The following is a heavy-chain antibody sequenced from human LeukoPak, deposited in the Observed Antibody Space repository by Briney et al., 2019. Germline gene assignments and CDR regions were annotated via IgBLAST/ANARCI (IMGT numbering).Heavy chain of an antibody. J-gene: IGHJ4*02. Sequence: GGSLRLSCAASGFTFSSYGMHWVRQAPGKGLEWVAVISYDGSNKYYADSVKGRFTISRDNSKNTLYLQMNSLRAEDPAVYYCARAPTTVVTLGDYWGQGTLVTVSS. CDR3: ARAPTTVVTLGDY. D-gene: IGHD4-23*01. CDR1: GFTFSSYG. CDR2: ISYDGSNK. V-gene: IGHV3-30*03.